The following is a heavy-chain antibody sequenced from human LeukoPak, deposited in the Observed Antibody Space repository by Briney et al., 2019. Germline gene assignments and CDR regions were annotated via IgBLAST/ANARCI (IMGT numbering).Heavy chain of an antibody. V-gene: IGHV4-39*01. Sequence: SETLSLTCTVSGDSVSTSNYYWGWMRQPPGKGLEWIGSIFYSGYTYYNPSLKSRVTISLDKLRNQISLQLNSVTAADTAVYYCARQWYSSGWYGDYWGQGTLVTVSS. J-gene: IGHJ4*02. CDR3: ARQWYSSGWYGDY. D-gene: IGHD6-19*01. CDR2: IFYSGYT. CDR1: GDSVSTSNYY.